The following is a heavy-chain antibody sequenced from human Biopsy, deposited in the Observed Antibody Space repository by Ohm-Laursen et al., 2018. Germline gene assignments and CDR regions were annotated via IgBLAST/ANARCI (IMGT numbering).Heavy chain of an antibody. D-gene: IGHD2/OR15-2a*01. Sequence: SDTLSLTWTVSGGSISGHFWSWVRQPAGKGLEWIGYIYYSGSTNYNPSLKSRVTISVDTSKNQFSLRLNSVTAADTAVYYCARATNSTGWPYYYFYGMDVWGQGTTVTVSS. CDR1: GGSISGHF. J-gene: IGHJ6*02. V-gene: IGHV4-59*11. CDR2: IYYSGST. CDR3: ARATNSTGWPYYYFYGMDV.